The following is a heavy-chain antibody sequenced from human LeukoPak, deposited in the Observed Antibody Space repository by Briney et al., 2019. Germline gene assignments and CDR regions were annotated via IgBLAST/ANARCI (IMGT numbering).Heavy chain of an antibody. CDR3: ARGRRQLVRSWGY. V-gene: IGHV4-59*11. D-gene: IGHD6-13*01. Sequence: SETLSLTCTVSGDSISSHYWSWIRQPPGKGLEWIGYIYYSGSINYNSSLKSRVTISVYTSKNQFSLKLTSVTAADTAVYYCARGRRQLVRSWGYWGQGTLVTVSS. CDR2: IYYSGSI. J-gene: IGHJ4*02. CDR1: GDSISSHY.